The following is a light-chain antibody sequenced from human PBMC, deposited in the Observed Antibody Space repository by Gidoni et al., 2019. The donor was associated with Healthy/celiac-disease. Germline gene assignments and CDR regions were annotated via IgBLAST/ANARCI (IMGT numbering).Light chain of an antibody. CDR3: QQYNSYST. Sequence: DIQMTQYPSTLSASVGDRVTITCRASQSISSWLAWYQQKPGKAPKLLLYDASSLESGVPSRFSCSGSGTEFTLTISSLQPDDFATYYCQQYNSYSTFGQGTKVEIK. V-gene: IGKV1-5*01. J-gene: IGKJ1*01. CDR1: QSISSW. CDR2: DAS.